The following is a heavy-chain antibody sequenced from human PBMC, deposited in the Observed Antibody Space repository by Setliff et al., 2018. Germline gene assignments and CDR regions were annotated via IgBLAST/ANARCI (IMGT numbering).Heavy chain of an antibody. D-gene: IGHD5-18*01. CDR2: TIPMFGST. V-gene: IGHV1-69*05. J-gene: IGHJ6*03. CDR3: AREGVDTRSSTDYRYYMDV. Sequence: SVKVSCKASGGTFSSYGISWVRQAPGQGLEWMGGTIPMFGSTKYAQEFQGRVTIITDEATSTAYMELSSLRFEDTAVYYCAREGVDTRSSTDYRYYMDVWGKGTTVTVSS. CDR1: GGTFSSYG.